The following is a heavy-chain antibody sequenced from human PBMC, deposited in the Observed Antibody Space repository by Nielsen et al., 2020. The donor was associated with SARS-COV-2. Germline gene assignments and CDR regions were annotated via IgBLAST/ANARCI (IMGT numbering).Heavy chain of an antibody. CDR3: AKDLWRRDYDILTGYRSTPQFDY. J-gene: IGHJ4*02. D-gene: IGHD3-9*01. CDR1: GFTFSSYA. V-gene: IGHV3-23*01. Sequence: GESLKISCAASGFTFSSYAMSWVRQAPGKGLEWVSAISGSGGSTYYADSVKGRFTISRDNSKNTLYLQMNSLRAEDTAVYYCAKDLWRRDYDILTGYRSTPQFDYWGQGTLVTVSS. CDR2: ISGSGGST.